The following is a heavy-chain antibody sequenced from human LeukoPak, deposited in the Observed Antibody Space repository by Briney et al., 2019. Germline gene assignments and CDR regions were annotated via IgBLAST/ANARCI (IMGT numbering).Heavy chain of an antibody. CDR2: INPSGGST. Sequence: ASVKVSCKASGYTFTSYYMHWVRQAPGQGLEWMGIINPSGGSTSYAQKFQGRVTMTRDTSTSTVYMELSSLRSDDTAVHYCARQYCSGGSCASYYYYHGMDVWGQGTTVTVSS. CDR1: GYTFTSYY. CDR3: ARQYCSGGSCASYYYYHGMDV. V-gene: IGHV1-46*01. D-gene: IGHD2-15*01. J-gene: IGHJ6*02.